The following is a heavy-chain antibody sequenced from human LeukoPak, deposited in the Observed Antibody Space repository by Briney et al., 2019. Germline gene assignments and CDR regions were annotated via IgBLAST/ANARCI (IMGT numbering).Heavy chain of an antibody. CDR2: INGGSGNT. Sequence: ASVKVSCKASGYTFIDYTMHWLRQAPGQRLDWMGWINGGSGNTKYSPEFQGRVTITRDTSASTGYMKLSSLRSEDTAVYYCANPRYDSSGYYYVDWGQGTLVTVSS. J-gene: IGHJ4*02. V-gene: IGHV1-3*01. CDR3: ANPRYDSSGYYYVD. CDR1: GYTFIDYT. D-gene: IGHD3-22*01.